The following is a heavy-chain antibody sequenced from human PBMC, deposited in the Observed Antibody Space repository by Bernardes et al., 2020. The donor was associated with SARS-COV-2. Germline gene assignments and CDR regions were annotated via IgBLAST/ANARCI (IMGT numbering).Heavy chain of an antibody. D-gene: IGHD3-22*01. CDR3: ATTHYYDSSGYFPAGNY. J-gene: IGHJ4*02. Sequence: SETLSLTCAVYGGSFSVYYWTWIRQPPGKGLEWIGEINHSGSTNYNTSLKSRVTISVNTSKNQFSLKLSSVTAADTAVYYCATTHYYDSSGYFPAGNYWGQGTLVTVSS. CDR1: GGSFSVYY. CDR2: INHSGST. V-gene: IGHV4-34*01.